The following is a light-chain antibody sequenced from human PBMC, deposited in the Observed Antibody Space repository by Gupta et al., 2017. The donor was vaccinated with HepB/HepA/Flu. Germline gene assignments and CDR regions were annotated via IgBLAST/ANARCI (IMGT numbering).Light chain of an antibody. Sequence: DIVMTQFPYSLAVSLGERATINCKSSQSVLYPSNNKNYLAWYQQKPGQPPKLLIYWVSTRESGVPDRFSGSGSGTDFTLTISKLQAEDVAVYYCQQDDSTPLTFGGGTKVEIK. V-gene: IGKV4-1*01. CDR1: QSVLYPSNNKNY. J-gene: IGKJ4*01. CDR2: WVS. CDR3: QQDDSTPLT.